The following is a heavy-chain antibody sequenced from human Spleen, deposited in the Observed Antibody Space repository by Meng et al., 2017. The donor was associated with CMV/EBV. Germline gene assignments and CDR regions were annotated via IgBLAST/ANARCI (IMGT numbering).Heavy chain of an antibody. D-gene: IGHD5/OR15-5a*01. J-gene: IGHJ6*02. Sequence: GESLQISCSASGFTFSDYYMSWIRQAPGKGLEWVGRIKSKTDGGTTDYAAPVKGRCNISRHDSKNTLYLQMNSLKTEDTAVYYCTTDRLYDFYGMDVWGQGTTVTVSS. V-gene: IGHV3-15*01. CDR3: TTDRLYDFYGMDV. CDR1: GFTFSDYY. CDR2: IKSKTDGGTT.